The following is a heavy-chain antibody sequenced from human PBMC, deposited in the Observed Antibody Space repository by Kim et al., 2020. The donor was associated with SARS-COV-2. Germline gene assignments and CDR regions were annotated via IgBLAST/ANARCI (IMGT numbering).Heavy chain of an antibody. J-gene: IGHJ4*02. CDR1: GYTFTSYD. D-gene: IGHD2-2*01. Sequence: ASVKVSCKASGYTFTSYDINWVRQATGQGLEWMGWMNPNSGNTDYAQKLQGRVTMTRNTSISTAYMELSSLRSDDTAVYYCARGSGCSSTSCPYYFDYWGQGTLVTVSS. CDR3: ARGSGCSSTSCPYYFDY. V-gene: IGHV1-8*01. CDR2: MNPNSGNT.